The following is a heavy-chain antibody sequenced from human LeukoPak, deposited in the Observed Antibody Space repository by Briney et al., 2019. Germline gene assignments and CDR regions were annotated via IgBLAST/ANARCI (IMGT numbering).Heavy chain of an antibody. V-gene: IGHV1-18*01. CDR3: SITMCNWNDVVDY. CDR2: ISAYNGNT. D-gene: IGHD1-1*01. CDR1: GSTFTSYR. Sequence: ASVKVSCKASGSTFTSYRISWVRQAPGQGLEWMGWISAYNGNTNYAQKLQGRVTMTTDPSTSTAYMELRSLRSDDPAVYYRSITMCNWNDVVDYSGEGTLVTVSS. J-gene: IGHJ4*02.